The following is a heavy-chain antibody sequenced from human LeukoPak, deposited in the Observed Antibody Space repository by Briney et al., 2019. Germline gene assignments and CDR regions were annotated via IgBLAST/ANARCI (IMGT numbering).Heavy chain of an antibody. CDR3: AKTVRQVNPVDY. CDR1: GFTFGDYA. CDR2: ISYDGSNK. D-gene: IGHD4-17*01. V-gene: IGHV3-30*18. Sequence: GGSLRLSCTASGFTFGDYAMSWFRQAPGKGLEWVAVISYDGSNKYYADSVKGRFTISRDNSKNTLYLQMNSLRAEDTAVYYCAKTVRQVNPVDYWGQGTLVTVSS. J-gene: IGHJ4*02.